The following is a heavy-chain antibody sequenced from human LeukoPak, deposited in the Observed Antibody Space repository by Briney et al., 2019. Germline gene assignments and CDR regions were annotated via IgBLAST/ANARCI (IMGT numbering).Heavy chain of an antibody. Sequence: GGSLRLSCAASGFTFSSYGMHWVRQAPGKGLEWVAVISYDGSNKYYADSVKGRFTISRDNSKNTLYLQMNSLRAEDTAVYYCAKGASRPRWGQGTLVTVSS. CDR1: GFTFSSYG. J-gene: IGHJ4*02. V-gene: IGHV3-30*18. CDR3: AKGASRPR. CDR2: ISYDGSNK.